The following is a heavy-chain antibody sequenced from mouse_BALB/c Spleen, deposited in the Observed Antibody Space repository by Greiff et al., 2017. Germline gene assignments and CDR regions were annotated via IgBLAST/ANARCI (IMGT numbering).Heavy chain of an antibody. CDR3: TRSPYWYFDV. CDR2: INPSNGGT. Sequence: QVQLQQSGAELVKPGASVKLSCKASGYTFTSYYMYWVKQRPGQGLEWIGGINPSNGGTNFNEKFKSKATLTVDKSSSTAYMQLSSLTSEDSAVYYCTRSPYWYFDVWGAGTTVTVSS. J-gene: IGHJ1*01. V-gene: IGHV1S81*02. CDR1: GYTFTSYY.